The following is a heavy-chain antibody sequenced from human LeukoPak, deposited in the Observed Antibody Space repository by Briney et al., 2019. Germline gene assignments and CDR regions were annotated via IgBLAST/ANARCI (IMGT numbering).Heavy chain of an antibody. D-gene: IGHD2-15*01. CDR2: INHSGST. CDR3: ARVMDTGHGGKLLGYYYYMDV. CDR1: GGSFSGYY. V-gene: IGHV4-34*01. Sequence: SETLSLTCAVYGGSFSGYYWSWIRQPPGKGLEWIGEINHSGSTNYNPSLKSRVTISVDTSKNQFSLKLSSVTAADTAVYYCARVMDTGHGGKLLGYYYYMDVWGKGTTVTVSS. J-gene: IGHJ6*03.